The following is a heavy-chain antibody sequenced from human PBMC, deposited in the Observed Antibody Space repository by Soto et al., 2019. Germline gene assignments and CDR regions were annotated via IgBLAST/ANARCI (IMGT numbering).Heavy chain of an antibody. CDR2: IYYSGST. J-gene: IGHJ4*02. CDR1: CGSISSGGYY. D-gene: IGHD6-19*01. CDR3: ARDLVAGMLTY. V-gene: IGHV4-31*03. Sequence: SETLSLTSTVSCGSISSGGYYWSWIRQHPGKVLEWIGYIYYSGSTYYNPSLKSRVTISVDTSKNQFSLKLSSVTAADTAVYYCARDLVAGMLTYWGQGTLVTVSS.